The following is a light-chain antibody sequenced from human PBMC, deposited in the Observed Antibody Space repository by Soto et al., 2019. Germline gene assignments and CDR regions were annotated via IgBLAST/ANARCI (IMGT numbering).Light chain of an antibody. CDR1: QSVSSD. CDR3: QQRSNWPPA. Sequence: EIVLTQSPATLSLSPGERATLSCRASQSVSSDLAWYQQKPGQAPRRLIYDASNRATGIPARFSGSGSGTDFTRTISSLEPEDFAVYYCQQRSNWPPAFGQGTRLEIK. CDR2: DAS. V-gene: IGKV3-11*01. J-gene: IGKJ5*01.